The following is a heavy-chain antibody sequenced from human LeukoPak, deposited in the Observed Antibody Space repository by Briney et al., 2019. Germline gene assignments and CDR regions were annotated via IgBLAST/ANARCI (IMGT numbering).Heavy chain of an antibody. J-gene: IGHJ4*02. V-gene: IGHV5-51*01. Sequence: PGESLKISCKGSGYSFTNYWIGWVRQMPGKGLEWMGVISPDGSDTRYSPSFQGQVTISADKSITTAYLQWSSLKASDTAMYYCARLTSSWSFDYWGQGTLVTVSS. CDR1: GYSFTNYW. D-gene: IGHD6-13*01. CDR2: ISPDGSDT. CDR3: ARLTSSWSFDY.